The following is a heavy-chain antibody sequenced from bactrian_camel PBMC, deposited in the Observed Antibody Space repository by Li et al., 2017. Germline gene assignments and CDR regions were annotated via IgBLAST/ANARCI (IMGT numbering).Heavy chain of an antibody. V-gene: IGHV3S19*01. D-gene: IGHD6*01. CDR1: GYTYGDNC. CDR3: AAGGTWLTSHY. Sequence: VQLVESGGGSVQAGGSLTLSCVASGYTYGDNCLAWFRQAPGKGLEWVSSIYTGGGSTYYADSVKGRFTISKDNAKNTLYLQMNSLKPEDTAVYYCAAGGTWLTSHYWGQGTQVTVS. CDR2: IYTGGGST. J-gene: IGHJ4*01.